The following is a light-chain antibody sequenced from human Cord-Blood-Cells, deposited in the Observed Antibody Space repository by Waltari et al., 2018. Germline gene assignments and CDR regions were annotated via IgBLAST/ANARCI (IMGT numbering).Light chain of an antibody. Sequence: QPVLTQPPSASASLGASVTLTCTLSSGYSNYKADWYQPRPGTGPRFVMRVGTGGIVGSKGDGIPDRFSVLGSGLNRYLTIKNIQEEDESDYHCGADHGSGSNFVYVFGTGTKVTVL. CDR3: GADHGSGSNFVYV. CDR2: VGTGGIVG. CDR1: SGYSNYK. V-gene: IGLV9-49*01. J-gene: IGLJ1*01.